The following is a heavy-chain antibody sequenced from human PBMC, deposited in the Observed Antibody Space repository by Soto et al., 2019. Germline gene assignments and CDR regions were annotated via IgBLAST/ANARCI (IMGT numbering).Heavy chain of an antibody. CDR3: ATSIAARPLDY. CDR2: ISGSGGST. J-gene: IGHJ4*02. CDR1: GFTFSSYA. V-gene: IGHV3-23*01. D-gene: IGHD6-6*01. Sequence: GGSLRLSCAASGFTFSSYAMSWVRQAPGKGLEWVSAISGSGGSTYYAESVKGRFTISRDNSKNTLYLQMNSLRAEDTAVYYCATSIAARPLDYWGQGTLVTVSS.